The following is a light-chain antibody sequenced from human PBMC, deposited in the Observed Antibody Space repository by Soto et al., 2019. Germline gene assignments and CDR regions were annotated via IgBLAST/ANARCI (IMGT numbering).Light chain of an antibody. J-gene: IGLJ2*01. CDR2: SNN. V-gene: IGLV1-44*01. CDR1: SSNIGSKS. CDR3: GAWDDTLNVLV. Sequence: QPVLTQPPSVSGTPGQTVTISCSGSSSNIGSKSVQWYQQLPETAPKLLIYSNNQRPSGVPDRFSGSKSGTSASLAISGLQSEDEAQYYCGAWDDTLNVLVFGGGTKLTVL.